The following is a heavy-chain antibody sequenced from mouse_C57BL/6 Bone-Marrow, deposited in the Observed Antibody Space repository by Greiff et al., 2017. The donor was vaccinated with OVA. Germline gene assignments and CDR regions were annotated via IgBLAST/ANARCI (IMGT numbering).Heavy chain of an antibody. Sequence: EVKLMESGGGLVKPGGSLKLSCAASGFTFSDYGMHWVRQAPEKGLEWVAYISSGSSTIYYADTVKGRFTISRDNAKKTLFLQMTSLRSEETAMYYCARMAWFAYWGQGTLVTVSA. CDR2: ISSGSSTI. CDR3: ARMAWFAY. CDR1: GFTFSDYG. J-gene: IGHJ3*01. V-gene: IGHV5-17*01.